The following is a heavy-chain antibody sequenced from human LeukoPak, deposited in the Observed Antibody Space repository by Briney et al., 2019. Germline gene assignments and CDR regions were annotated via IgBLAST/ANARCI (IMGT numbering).Heavy chain of an antibody. CDR1: GYTFTSYD. CDR2: INPNSGGT. D-gene: IGHD2/OR15-2a*01. J-gene: IGHJ6*03. V-gene: IGHV1-2*02. Sequence: ASVKVSCKASGYTFTSYDINWVRQVTGQGLEWMGWINPNSGGTNYAQRFQGRVTMTRDTSISTAYMELSRLRSDDTAVYYCARESAGEYYYYYYYMDVWGKGTTVTVSS. CDR3: ARESAGEYYYYYYYMDV.